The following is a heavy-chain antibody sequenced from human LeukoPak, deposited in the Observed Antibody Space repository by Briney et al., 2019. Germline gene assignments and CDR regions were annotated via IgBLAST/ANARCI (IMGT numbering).Heavy chain of an antibody. Sequence: SETLSLTCTVSGGSISPYYWSWIRQPPGKGLEWIGYIYHSGSTNYNPSLKSRVTISVDTSKNQFSLKLSSVTAADTAVYYCARHGSPGDYWGQGTLVTVSS. V-gene: IGHV4-59*08. CDR3: ARHGSPGDY. CDR2: IYHSGST. CDR1: GGSISPYY. J-gene: IGHJ4*02. D-gene: IGHD3-10*01.